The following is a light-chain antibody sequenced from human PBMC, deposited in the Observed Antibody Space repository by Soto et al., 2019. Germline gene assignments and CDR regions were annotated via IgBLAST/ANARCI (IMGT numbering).Light chain of an antibody. CDR1: QSVSSGY. CDR2: GAS. V-gene: IGKV3-20*01. Sequence: EIVLTQSPGTLSLSPGERATLSCRASQSVSSGYLAWYQQKPGQAPRLLIYGASTRATGTPDRFSGSGSGTDFTLIISRLEPEDFAVYYCQQYGSSVLTFGGGTKVDIK. CDR3: QQYGSSVLT. J-gene: IGKJ4*01.